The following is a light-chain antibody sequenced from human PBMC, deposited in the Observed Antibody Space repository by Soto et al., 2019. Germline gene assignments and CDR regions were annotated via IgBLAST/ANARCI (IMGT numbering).Light chain of an antibody. CDR2: GAS. Sequence: EIVYTQCPGTLPLSQGESATLSCRASQSVTSGYLAWYQQKPGQAPRLLIHGASSRATGIPDRFSGSGSGTDFTLTISILEPEDFAVYYCQQYGSSGTFGQGTKVDIK. CDR3: QQYGSSGT. J-gene: IGKJ1*01. V-gene: IGKV3-20*01. CDR1: QSVTSGY.